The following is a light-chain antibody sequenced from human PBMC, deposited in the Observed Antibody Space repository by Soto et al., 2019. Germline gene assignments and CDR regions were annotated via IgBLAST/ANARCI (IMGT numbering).Light chain of an antibody. Sequence: QSALTQPASLSVSPGQSITISCTGTSSDVVGYNYVSWYQQHPGKAPKLMIYDVSNRPSGVSNRFSGSKSGNTASLTISGLQAEDEADYYCSSYTSSSTLFYVFGTGTKVTVL. J-gene: IGLJ1*01. CDR3: SSYTSSSTLFYV. CDR1: SSDVVGYNY. V-gene: IGLV2-14*01. CDR2: DVS.